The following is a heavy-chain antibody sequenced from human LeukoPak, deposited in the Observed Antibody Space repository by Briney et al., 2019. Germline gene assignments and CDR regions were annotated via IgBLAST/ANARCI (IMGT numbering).Heavy chain of an antibody. D-gene: IGHD3-10*01. J-gene: IGHJ4*02. CDR1: GYTFTSYG. CDR2: ISAYNGNT. Sequence: GASVKVSCKASGYTFTSYGISWVRQAPGQGLEWMGWISAYNGNTNYAQKLQGRVTMTTDTSTSTAYMELRSLRSDDTAVYYCARDGESYYGSGSYAGLDYWGQGTLVTVSS. V-gene: IGHV1-18*01. CDR3: ARDGESYYGSGSYAGLDY.